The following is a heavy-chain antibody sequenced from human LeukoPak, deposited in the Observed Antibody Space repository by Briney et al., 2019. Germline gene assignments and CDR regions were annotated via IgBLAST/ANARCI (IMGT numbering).Heavy chain of an antibody. D-gene: IGHD1-26*01. Sequence: GGSLRLSCAASGFSFSDYHMSWIRQAPGKGLEWVSSISTTSTYIYYADSVKGRFTISRDNSKNTLYLQMNSLRAEDTAVYYCARDRGPWELFDYWGQGTLVTVSS. J-gene: IGHJ4*02. CDR1: GFSFSDYH. CDR2: ISTTSTYI. V-gene: IGHV3-11*06. CDR3: ARDRGPWELFDY.